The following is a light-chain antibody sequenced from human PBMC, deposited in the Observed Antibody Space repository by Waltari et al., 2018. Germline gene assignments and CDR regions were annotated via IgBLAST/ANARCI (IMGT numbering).Light chain of an antibody. Sequence: DIQMTQSPSTLSASVGDRVTITCRASQRVSTWLAWYQHKPGKAPKLLIYRASSLQSGVPSRFSGSGSGTEFTLTIISLQPDDFATYYCQQYNSNSYTFGQGTKLEI. V-gene: IGKV1-5*03. CDR3: QQYNSNSYT. CDR2: RAS. J-gene: IGKJ2*01. CDR1: QRVSTW.